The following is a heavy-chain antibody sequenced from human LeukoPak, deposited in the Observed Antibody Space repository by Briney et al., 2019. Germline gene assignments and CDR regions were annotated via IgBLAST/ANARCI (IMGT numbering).Heavy chain of an antibody. V-gene: IGHV4-34*01. D-gene: IGHD2-15*01. CDR1: GGSFSGYY. Sequence: SETLSLTCAVYGGSFSGYYWSWIRQPPGKGLEWIGEINHSGSINYNPSLKSRVTISVDTSKNQFSLKLSSVTAADTAVYYCARGTSLYCSGGSCYSGRRYNWFDPWGQGTLVTVSS. J-gene: IGHJ5*02. CDR2: INHSGSI. CDR3: ARGTSLYCSGGSCYSGRRYNWFDP.